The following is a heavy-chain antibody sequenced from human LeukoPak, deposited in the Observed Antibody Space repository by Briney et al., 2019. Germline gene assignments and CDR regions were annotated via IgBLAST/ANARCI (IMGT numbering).Heavy chain of an antibody. V-gene: IGHV1-2*02. CDR1: GYTFTGYY. CDR2: INPNSGGT. Sequence: ASVKVSCKASGYTFTGYYMHWVRQAPGQGLEWMGWINPNSGGTNYAQKFQGRVTMTRDTSISTAYMELSRLRSDDTAVYYCARGGITMVRGVIIVYYYYMDVWGKGTTVTISS. D-gene: IGHD3-10*01. CDR3: ARGGITMVRGVIIVYYYYMDV. J-gene: IGHJ6*03.